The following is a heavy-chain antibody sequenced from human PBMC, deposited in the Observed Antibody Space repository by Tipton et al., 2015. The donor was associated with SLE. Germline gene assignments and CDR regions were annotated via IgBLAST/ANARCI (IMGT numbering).Heavy chain of an antibody. V-gene: IGHV4-31*03. CDR2: IYYSGST. D-gene: IGHD1-7*01. Sequence: TLSLTCTVSGGSISSGGYYWSWIRQHPGKGLEWIGYIYYSGSTYYNPSLKSRLTISVDRSKNQFSLRLTAVTAADTALYYCASQNWNYFYWGQGTLVTVSS. J-gene: IGHJ4*02. CDR3: ASQNWNYFY. CDR1: GGSISSGGYY.